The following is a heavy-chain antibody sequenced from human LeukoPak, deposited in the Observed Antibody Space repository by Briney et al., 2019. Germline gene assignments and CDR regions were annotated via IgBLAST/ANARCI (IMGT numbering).Heavy chain of an antibody. D-gene: IGHD6-6*01. CDR2: ISYDGSNK. CDR1: GFTFSSYA. Sequence: GGSLRLSCAASGFTFSSYAMHWVRQAPGKGLEWVAVISYDGSNKYYADSVKGRFTISRDNSKNTLYLQMNSLRAEDTAVYYCARGKGYSSSSDWFDPWGQGTLVTVSS. J-gene: IGHJ5*02. V-gene: IGHV3-30-3*01. CDR3: ARGKGYSSSSDWFDP.